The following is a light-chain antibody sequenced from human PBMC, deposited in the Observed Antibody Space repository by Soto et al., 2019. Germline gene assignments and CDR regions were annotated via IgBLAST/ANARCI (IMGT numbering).Light chain of an antibody. CDR1: STDVGGYNY. V-gene: IGLV2-14*01. CDR3: TSYTSSSNLYV. J-gene: IGLJ1*01. CDR2: DVS. Sequence: QSVLTQPASVSGSPGQSITISCTGTSTDVGGYNYVSWYQQHPGKAPKLMIYDVSNRPPGVSNRFSDSKSGNTASLTISGLQAEDEADYYCTSYTSSSNLYVFGTGTKVTVL.